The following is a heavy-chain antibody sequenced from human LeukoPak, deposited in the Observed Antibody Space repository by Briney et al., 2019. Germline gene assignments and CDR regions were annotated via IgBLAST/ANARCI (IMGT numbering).Heavy chain of an antibody. D-gene: IGHD3-10*01. CDR2: IYSGGST. J-gene: IGHJ3*01. Sequence: GGSLRLSCAASGFTVSSNYMYWVRQAPGKGLEWVSVIYSGGSTYYATSVKDRFTISRDSSKNTLYLQMSSLRAEDTAVYYCARWFDAFDFWGQGTLVPVSS. V-gene: IGHV3-66*01. CDR3: ARWFDAFDF. CDR1: GFTVSSNY.